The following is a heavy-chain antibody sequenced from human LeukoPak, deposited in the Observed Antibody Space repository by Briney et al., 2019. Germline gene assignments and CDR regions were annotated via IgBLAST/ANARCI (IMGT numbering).Heavy chain of an antibody. V-gene: IGHV3-64*04. CDR3: AKEGYYFDSSGYYDY. D-gene: IGHD3-22*01. Sequence: GGSLRLSCSASGFTFSSYAMHWVRQAPGKGLEYVSAISSNGGSRYYADSVKGRFTISRDNSKNTLYLQMNSLRAEDTALYYCAKEGYYFDSSGYYDYWAREPWSPSPQ. J-gene: IGHJ4*02. CDR2: ISSNGGSR. CDR1: GFTFSSYA.